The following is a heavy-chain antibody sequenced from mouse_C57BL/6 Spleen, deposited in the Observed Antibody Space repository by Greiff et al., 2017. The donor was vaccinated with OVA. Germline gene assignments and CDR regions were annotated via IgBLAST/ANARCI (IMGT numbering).Heavy chain of an antibody. CDR3: ARYQYFDY. Sequence: EVQLQQSGPELVKPGASVKISCKASGYSFTGYYMNWVKQSPEKSLEWIGEINPSTGGTTYNQKFKAKATLTVDKSSSTAYMQLKSLTSEDSAVYYCARYQYFDYWGQGTTLTVSS. CDR1: GYSFTGYY. CDR2: INPSTGGT. J-gene: IGHJ2*01. V-gene: IGHV1-42*01.